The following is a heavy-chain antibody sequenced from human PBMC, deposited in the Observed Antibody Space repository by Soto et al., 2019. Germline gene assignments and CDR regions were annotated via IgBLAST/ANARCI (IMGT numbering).Heavy chain of an antibody. V-gene: IGHV4-59*01. CDR1: GGSISSYY. CDR2: IYYSGST. J-gene: IGHJ4*02. Sequence: SETLSLTCTVSGGSISSYYWSWIRQPPGKGLEWIGYIYYSGSTNYNPSLKSRVTISVDTSKNQFSLKLSSVTAADTAVYYCAKDGGRQATVSWGQGTLVTVSS. D-gene: IGHD4-17*01. CDR3: AKDGGRQATVS.